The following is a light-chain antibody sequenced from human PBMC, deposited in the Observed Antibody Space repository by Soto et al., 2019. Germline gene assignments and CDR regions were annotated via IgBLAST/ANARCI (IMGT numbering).Light chain of an antibody. CDR3: SSYAGSKNSPYV. J-gene: IGLJ1*01. Sequence: QSALTQPPSASGSPGQSVTISCTGTSSDVGGYNYVSWYQQHPGKAPKLMIYEVSKRPSGVPDRFSGSKSGNTASLTVSGLQAEDEADYYCSSYAGSKNSPYVFGTGTKVTVL. CDR1: SSDVGGYNY. V-gene: IGLV2-8*01. CDR2: EVS.